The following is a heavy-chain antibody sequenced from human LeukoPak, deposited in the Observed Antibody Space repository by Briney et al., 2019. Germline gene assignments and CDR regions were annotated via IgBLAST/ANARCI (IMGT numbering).Heavy chain of an antibody. D-gene: IGHD1-14*01. CDR2: IIPIFGTA. CDR3: ARAKVRYNPRREVQWNMDV. J-gene: IGHJ6*03. CDR1: GGTFSSYA. Sequence: GASVKVSCKASGGTFSSYAISWVRQAPGQGLEWMGGIIPIFGTANYAQKFQGRVTITTDESTSTAYMELSSLRSEDTAVYYCARAKVRYNPRREVQWNMDVWGKGTTVTVSS. V-gene: IGHV1-69*05.